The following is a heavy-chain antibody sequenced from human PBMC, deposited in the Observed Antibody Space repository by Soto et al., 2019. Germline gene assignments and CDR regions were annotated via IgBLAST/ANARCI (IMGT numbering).Heavy chain of an antibody. D-gene: IGHD1-26*01. Sequence: SETRSLTWAVYGGSFSCYYWSWIRQPPGKGLEWIGEINHSGSTNYNPSLKSRVTISVDTSKNQFSLKLSSVTAADTAVYYCAREWGGSYSRWGQGTLVTVSS. CDR2: INHSGST. CDR1: GGSFSCYY. J-gene: IGHJ4*02. V-gene: IGHV4-34*01. CDR3: AREWGGSYSR.